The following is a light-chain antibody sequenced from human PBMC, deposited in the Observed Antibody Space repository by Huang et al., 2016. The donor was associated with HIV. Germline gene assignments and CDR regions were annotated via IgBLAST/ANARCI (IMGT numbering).Light chain of an antibody. CDR1: QSISRY. CDR3: QQRSNWPRT. J-gene: IGKJ1*01. CDR2: DAS. Sequence: EIVLTQSPATLSLSPGERATLSCRASQSISRYLAWYEQKPGQAPRLLIYDASTRVTGVPARFSGSGSGTDFTLTISSLEPEDFAVYYCQQRSNWPRTFGQGTKVEIK. V-gene: IGKV3-11*01.